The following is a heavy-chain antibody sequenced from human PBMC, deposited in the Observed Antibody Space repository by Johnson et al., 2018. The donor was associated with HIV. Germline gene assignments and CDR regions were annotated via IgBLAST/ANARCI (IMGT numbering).Heavy chain of an antibody. CDR3: AKSLFSISWPYDAFDM. D-gene: IGHD2/OR15-2a*01. V-gene: IGHV3-30-3*02. CDR1: GFTFSSYA. CDR2: ISYDGSNK. J-gene: IGHJ3*02. Sequence: QVQLVESGGGVVQPGRSLRLSCAASGFTFSSYAMHWVRQAPGKGLEWVAVISYDGSNKYYPDSVKGRFTISRDNFKNTLYLQMDSLRAEDTAVYYCAKSLFSISWPYDAFDMWGQGTMVTVS.